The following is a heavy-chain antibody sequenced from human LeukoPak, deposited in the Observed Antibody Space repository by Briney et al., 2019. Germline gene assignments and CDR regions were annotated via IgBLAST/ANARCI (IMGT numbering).Heavy chain of an antibody. CDR3: ARLVGSSSYYFDY. Sequence: SETLSLTCTVSGGSMSYYYWSWIRQPPGKRLEWIGYIYYSGSTNYNPSLKSRVTISVDTSKNQFSLKLSSVTAADTAVYYCARLVGSSSYYFDYWGQGTLVTVSS. CDR1: GGSMSYYY. J-gene: IGHJ4*02. CDR2: IYYSGST. D-gene: IGHD6-13*01. V-gene: IGHV4-59*01.